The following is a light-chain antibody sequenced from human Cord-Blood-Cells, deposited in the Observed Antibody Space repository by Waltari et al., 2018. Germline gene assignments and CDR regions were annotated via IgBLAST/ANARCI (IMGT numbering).Light chain of an antibody. Sequence: AIQLTASPSSLSASVGDRVTITCRASQGISSALAWYQQKPGKAPKLLIYDASSLESGVPSRFSGSGSGTDFTLTISSLQPEDFATYYCQQFNSYPRTLGKGTKVEIK. CDR2: DAS. CDR1: QGISSA. CDR3: QQFNSYPRT. V-gene: IGKV1-13*02. J-gene: IGKJ1*01.